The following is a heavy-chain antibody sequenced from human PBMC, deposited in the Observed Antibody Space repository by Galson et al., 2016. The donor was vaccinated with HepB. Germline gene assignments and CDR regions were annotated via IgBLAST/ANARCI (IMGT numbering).Heavy chain of an antibody. CDR3: ARDRGRSSWYSNFDY. CDR1: GFSCRSHA. V-gene: IGHV3-30-3*01. CDR2: ISHDGNNK. J-gene: IGHJ4*02. Sequence: SLRLSCAASGFSCRSHAMHWVRQALGKGQEWVAVISHDGNNKYYADSVKGRFTISRDNSKNTLYVQMSSLRPEDTAVYYCARDRGRSSWYSNFDYWGQGTLVTVSS. D-gene: IGHD6-13*01.